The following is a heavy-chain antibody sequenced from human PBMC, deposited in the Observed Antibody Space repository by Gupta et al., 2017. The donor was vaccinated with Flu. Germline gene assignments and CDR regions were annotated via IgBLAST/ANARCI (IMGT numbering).Heavy chain of an antibody. J-gene: IGHJ4*02. V-gene: IGHV5-51*01. CDR2: IYPGDSDT. CDR1: GYRFNTYW. CDR3: ARHDGTGARDF. Sequence: EVQLVQSGAEVKKPGESLKISCKGSGYRFNTYWIGWVRQVPGRGLEWMGVIYPGDSDTRYSPSFQGQVTISADKSITTAYLQWRSLKASDTAIYYCARHDGTGARDFWGQGTLITVSS. D-gene: IGHD1-14*01.